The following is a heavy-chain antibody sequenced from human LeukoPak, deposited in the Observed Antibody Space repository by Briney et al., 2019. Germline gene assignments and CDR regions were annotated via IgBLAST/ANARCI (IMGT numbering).Heavy chain of an antibody. J-gene: IGHJ6*03. CDR3: ARLSAYYYGSYFYYYMDV. V-gene: IGHV3-7*01. D-gene: IGHD3-10*01. Sequence: GGSLRLSCAASGFTFSNIAMTWVRQPPGKGPEWVANIRQDESERYSADSVKGRFTISRDNAKKSVYLHMSSLRAEDTALYYCARLSAYYYGSYFYYYMDVWGKGTTVTVSS. CDR1: GFTFSNIA. CDR2: IRQDESER.